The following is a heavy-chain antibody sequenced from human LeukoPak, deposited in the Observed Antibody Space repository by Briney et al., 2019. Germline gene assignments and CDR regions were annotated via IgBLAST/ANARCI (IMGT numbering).Heavy chain of an antibody. Sequence: GGSLRLSCADSGVTFSSYTMNWVRQAPGKGLEWVSAISGSGGSTYYADSVKGRFTISRDNSKNTLYLQMNSLRAEDTAVYYCAKTVMDYYDSSGRYYFDYWGQGTLVTVSS. CDR2: ISGSGGST. J-gene: IGHJ4*02. V-gene: IGHV3-23*01. CDR1: GVTFSSYT. CDR3: AKTVMDYYDSSGRYYFDY. D-gene: IGHD3-22*01.